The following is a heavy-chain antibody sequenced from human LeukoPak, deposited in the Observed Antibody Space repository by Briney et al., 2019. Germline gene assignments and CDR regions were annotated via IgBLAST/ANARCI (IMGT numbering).Heavy chain of an antibody. V-gene: IGHV4-34*01. Sequence: SETLSLTCGVSGGSFSDYYWSWIRQPPGKGLEWIGEINHSGSTNYNPSLKSRVTISVDTSKNQFSLKLSSVTAADTAVYYCASPITMVRGVPRYFDLWGRGTLVTVSS. CDR1: GGSFSDYY. D-gene: IGHD3-10*01. CDR3: ASPITMVRGVPRYFDL. J-gene: IGHJ2*01. CDR2: INHSGST.